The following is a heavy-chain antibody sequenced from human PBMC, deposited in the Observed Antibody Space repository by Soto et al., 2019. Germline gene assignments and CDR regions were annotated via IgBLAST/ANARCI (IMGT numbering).Heavy chain of an antibody. Sequence: SETLSLTCTVSGGSISSSSYYWGWIRQPPGKGLEWIGSIYYSGSTYYNPSLKSRVTISVDTSKNQFSLKLSSVTAADTAVYYCASSPPPEGWFDPWGQGTLVTVSS. J-gene: IGHJ5*02. CDR1: GGSISSSSYY. CDR2: IYYSGST. V-gene: IGHV4-39*01. CDR3: ASSPPPEGWFDP.